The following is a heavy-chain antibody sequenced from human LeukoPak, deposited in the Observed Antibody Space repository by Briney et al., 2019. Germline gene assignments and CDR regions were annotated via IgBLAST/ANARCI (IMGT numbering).Heavy chain of an antibody. D-gene: IGHD3-22*01. CDR1: GFTFDDYA. V-gene: IGHV3-9*01. CDR2: ISWNSGSI. J-gene: IGHJ4*02. Sequence: GGSLRLSCAASGFTFDDYAMHWVRQAPGKGLEWVSGISWNSGSIGYADSVKGRFTISRDNAKNSLYLQMNSLRAEDTALYYCAKDLTYYYDSSGVFDYWGQGTLVTVSS. CDR3: AKDLTYYYDSSGVFDY.